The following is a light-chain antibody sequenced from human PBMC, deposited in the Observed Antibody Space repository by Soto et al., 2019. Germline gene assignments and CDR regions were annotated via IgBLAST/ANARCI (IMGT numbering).Light chain of an antibody. J-gene: IGKJ4*01. V-gene: IGKV3-11*01. CDR1: QSVGSS. CDR2: DSS. CDR3: QQRSVLFT. Sequence: EIVVTQSPATLSLSPGERATLSCRASQSVGSSLAWYQQKPGKPPRLLIYDSSNRATGIPARFSGSGSGTDFTLTISSLEPEDFAVYYCQQRSVLFTFGGGTKVEIK.